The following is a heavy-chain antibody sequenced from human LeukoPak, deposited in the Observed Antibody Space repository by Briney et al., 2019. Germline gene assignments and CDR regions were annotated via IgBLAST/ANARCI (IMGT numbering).Heavy chain of an antibody. J-gene: IGHJ5*02. CDR3: ARGRGWFGELRKRWFDP. CDR2: INHSGST. CDR1: GGSFSGYY. Sequence: SETLSLTCAGYGGSFSGYYWSWIRQPPGKGLEWIGEINHSGSTNYNPSLKNRVTISVDTSKNQFSLKLSSVTAADTAVYSCARGRGWFGELRKRWFDPWGQGTLVTVSS. V-gene: IGHV4-34*01. D-gene: IGHD3-10*01.